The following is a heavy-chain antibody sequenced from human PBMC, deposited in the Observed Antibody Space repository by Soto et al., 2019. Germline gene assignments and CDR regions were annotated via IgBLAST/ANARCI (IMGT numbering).Heavy chain of an antibody. J-gene: IGHJ5*02. V-gene: IGHV3-21*01. CDR2: ISSSSSYI. D-gene: IGHD2-15*01. Sequence: EVQLVESGGGLVKPGGSLRLSCAASGFTFSSYSMNWVRQAPGKGLEWVSSISSSSSYIYNADSVKGRFTISRDNAKNSLSLQMNSLRAEDTAVYYCARAVVVVVAATGDWFDPWGQGTLVTVSS. CDR3: ARAVVVVVAATGDWFDP. CDR1: GFTFSSYS.